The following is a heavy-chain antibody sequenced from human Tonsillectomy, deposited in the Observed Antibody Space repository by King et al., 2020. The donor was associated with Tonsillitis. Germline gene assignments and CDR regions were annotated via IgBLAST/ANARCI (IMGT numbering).Heavy chain of an antibody. D-gene: IGHD3-22*01. CDR2: INPSSGST. CDR1: GYTLTNYY. V-gene: IGHV1-46*03. CDR3: ARSYYDSRGYFDY. Sequence: QLVQSGAEVKKPGAAVKISCKASGYTLTNYYMHWVRQAPGQGLEWMGIINPSSGSTNYAQNFQGRVTMTRDTSTSTVYMELNSLRSEATAVYYCARSYYDSRGYFDYWGQGTVVSVPS. J-gene: IGHJ4*02.